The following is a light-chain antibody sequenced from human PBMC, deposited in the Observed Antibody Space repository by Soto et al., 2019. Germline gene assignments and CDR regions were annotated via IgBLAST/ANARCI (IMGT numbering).Light chain of an antibody. CDR2: DAS. Sequence: DIQVTQSPSTLSASVGDRVTITCRARQNIGKWLAWYQQKPGKTPDLLIYDASSLESGVPLRFSGSGSGTEFTLTISSLQTDDSATYYCQQYNDEPWTFGQGTKVEIK. J-gene: IGKJ1*01. V-gene: IGKV1-5*01. CDR3: QQYNDEPWT. CDR1: QNIGKW.